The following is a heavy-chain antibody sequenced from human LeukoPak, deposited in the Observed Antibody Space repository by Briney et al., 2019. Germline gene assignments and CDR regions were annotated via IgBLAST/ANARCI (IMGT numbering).Heavy chain of an antibody. CDR3: ARHVVGYCSSSSCHTDY. J-gene: IGHJ4*02. V-gene: IGHV4-59*08. CDR2: IYYSGST. D-gene: IGHD2-2*02. Sequence: SETLSLTCTVSGGSISSYYWSWIRQPPGKGLEWIGYIYYSGSTNYNPSLKSRVTISVDTSKNQFSPKLSSVTAADTAVYYCARHVVGYCSSSSCHTDYWGQGTLVTVSS. CDR1: GGSISSYY.